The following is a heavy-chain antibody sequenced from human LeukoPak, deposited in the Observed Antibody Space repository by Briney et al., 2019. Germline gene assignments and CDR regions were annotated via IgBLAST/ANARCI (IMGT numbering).Heavy chain of an antibody. Sequence: PGGSLRLSCAASGFTFDDYSMHWVRQAPGKGLEWVSLISADGRSTYYADSVKGRFTISRDNSKNSLYLQMNSLRTEDTAFYYSAKDIYPRQLLVPYWGQGTLVTVSS. D-gene: IGHD2-21*02. J-gene: IGHJ4*02. V-gene: IGHV3-43*02. CDR1: GFTFDDYS. CDR2: ISADGRST. CDR3: AKDIYPRQLLVPY.